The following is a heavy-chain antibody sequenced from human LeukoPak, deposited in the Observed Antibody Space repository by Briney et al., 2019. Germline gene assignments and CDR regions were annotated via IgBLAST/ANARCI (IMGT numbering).Heavy chain of an antibody. CDR2: IYSGGST. CDR3: ASGGSGWSYYYYYMDV. CDR1: GFTVSSNY. J-gene: IGHJ6*03. V-gene: IGHV3-66*01. Sequence: PGGSLRLSCAASGFTVSSNYMSWVRQAPGKGLEWVSVIYSGGSTYYADSVKGRFTISRDNSKNTLHLQMNSLRAEDTAVYYCASGGSGWSYYYYYMDVWGKGTTVTISS. D-gene: IGHD6-19*01.